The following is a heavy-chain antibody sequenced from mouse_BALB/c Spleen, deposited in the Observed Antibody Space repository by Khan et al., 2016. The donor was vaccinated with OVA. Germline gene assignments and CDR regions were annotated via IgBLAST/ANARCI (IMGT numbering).Heavy chain of an antibody. CDR1: GYTFTNYG. J-gene: IGHJ1*01. CDR3: ASGGYWYFDV. V-gene: IGHV9-3-1*01. CDR2: INTYTGEP. D-gene: IGHD1-1*02. Sequence: QIQLVQSGPELKKPGETVKISCKASGYTFTNYGMNWVKQAPGKGLKWMGWINTYTGEPTYVDDFKGRFAFSLETSASTAYLQITNLKNEDSATYFCASGGYWYFDVWGAGTTVTVSS.